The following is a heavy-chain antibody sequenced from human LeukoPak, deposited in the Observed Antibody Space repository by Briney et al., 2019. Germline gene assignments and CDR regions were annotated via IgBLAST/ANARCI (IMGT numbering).Heavy chain of an antibody. CDR1: GFTFDDYG. D-gene: IGHD5-12*01. Sequence: PGGSLRLSSAASGFTFDDYGMSWVRQAPGKGLEWVSGINWSGGSTGYADSVKGRFTISRDNAKNSLYLQMNSLRAEDTAVYYCAKDPDLLGYSGYDRVSPGMVDYWGQGTLVTVSS. CDR2: INWSGGST. J-gene: IGHJ4*02. CDR3: AKDPDLLGYSGYDRVSPGMVDY. V-gene: IGHV3-20*04.